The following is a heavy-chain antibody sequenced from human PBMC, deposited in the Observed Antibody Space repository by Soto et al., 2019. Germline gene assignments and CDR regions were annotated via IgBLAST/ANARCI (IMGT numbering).Heavy chain of an antibody. CDR3: AKRQGGSKWFRAEYFQH. D-gene: IGHD3-22*01. J-gene: IGHJ1*01. Sequence: VQLLESGGGLVQPGGSLRLSCAASGFTFSSYAMSWVRQAPGKGLEWVSAISGSGGSTYYADSVKGRFTISRDNSKNTLYLQMNSLRAEDTAVYYCAKRQGGSKWFRAEYFQHWGQGTLVTVSS. CDR2: ISGSGGST. CDR1: GFTFSSYA. V-gene: IGHV3-23*01.